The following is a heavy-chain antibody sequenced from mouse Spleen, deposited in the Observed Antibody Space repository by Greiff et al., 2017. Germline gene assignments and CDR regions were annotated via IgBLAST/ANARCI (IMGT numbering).Heavy chain of an antibody. CDR2: IYPGDGDT. D-gene: IGHD2-4*01. Sequence: VQRVESGPELVKPGASVKISCKASGYAFSSSWMNWVKQRPGKGLEWIGRIYPGDGDTNYNGKFKGKATLTADKSSSTAYMQLSSLTSEDSAVYFCAIYYDYDEGYWGQGTTLTVSS. J-gene: IGHJ2*01. V-gene: IGHV1-82*01. CDR1: GYAFSSSW. CDR3: AIYYDYDEGY.